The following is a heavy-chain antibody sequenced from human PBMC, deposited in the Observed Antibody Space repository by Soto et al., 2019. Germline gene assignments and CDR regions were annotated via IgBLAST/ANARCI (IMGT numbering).Heavy chain of an antibody. V-gene: IGHV4-31*11. Sequence: QVQLQESGPGLVKPSQTLSLTCAVSHGTMTSGGYYWSWIRQFPGKGLEWIGQIFHTGNTYYNPSLKSRVSMSVDTSRTKFSVMLSSVTAADTAVYFCARARDKYAGPFDYWGQGILVTVSS. J-gene: IGHJ4*02. CDR2: IFHTGNT. D-gene: IGHD2-8*01. CDR3: ARARDKYAGPFDY. CDR1: HGTMTSGGYY.